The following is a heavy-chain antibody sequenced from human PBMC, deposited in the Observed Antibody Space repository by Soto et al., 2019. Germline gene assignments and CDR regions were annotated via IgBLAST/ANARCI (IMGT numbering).Heavy chain of an antibody. J-gene: IGHJ4*02. D-gene: IGHD1-1*01. CDR1: GFTFSYYW. Sequence: EVQLVESGGDLVQPGESLRLSCAASGFTFSYYWMSWVRQGPGEGLEWVANIKEDGTEKYYVDSVKGRFTISRDNAKNSLYLQMNSLRAEHTAVYYCARGITTGGDYWGQGTLVTVSS. CDR2: IKEDGTEK. V-gene: IGHV3-7*01. CDR3: ARGITTGGDY.